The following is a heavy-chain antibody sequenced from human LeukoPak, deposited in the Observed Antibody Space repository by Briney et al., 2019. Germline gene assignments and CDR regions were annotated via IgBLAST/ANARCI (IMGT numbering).Heavy chain of an antibody. J-gene: IGHJ3*02. CDR1: GYTFTSYG. Sequence: GESLKISCKGSGYTFTSYGIGWVRQMPGKGLEWMGIIYPGDSDTRYSPSFQGQVTISADKSVSTAYLQWSSLKASDTAMYYCARLTGSGYCSSTSCYSDAFDIWGQGTMVTVSS. CDR3: ARLTGSGYCSSTSCYSDAFDI. D-gene: IGHD2-2*01. CDR2: IYPGDSDT. V-gene: IGHV5-51*01.